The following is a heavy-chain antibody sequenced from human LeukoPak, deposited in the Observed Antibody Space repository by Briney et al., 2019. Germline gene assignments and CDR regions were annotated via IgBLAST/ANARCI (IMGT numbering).Heavy chain of an antibody. CDR1: GYTFTSYG. V-gene: IGHV1-18*01. J-gene: IGHJ6*02. Sequence: ASVKVSCKASGYTFTSYGISWVRQAPGQGLEWMGWISAYNGNTNYAQKLQGRVTMTTDTSTSTAYMELRSLRSDDTAVYYCARDRYGSGTHYYYYGMDVWGQGTTVTVSS. CDR2: ISAYNGNT. D-gene: IGHD3-10*01. CDR3: ARDRYGSGTHYYYYGMDV.